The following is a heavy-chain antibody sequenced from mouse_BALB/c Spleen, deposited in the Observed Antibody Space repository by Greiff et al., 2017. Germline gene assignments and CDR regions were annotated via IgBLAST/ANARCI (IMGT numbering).Heavy chain of an antibody. Sequence: EVKLMESGGGLVKPGGSLKLSCAASGFTFSSYAMSWVRQSPEKRLEWVAEISSGGSYTYYPDTVTGRFTISRDNAKNTLYLEMSSLRSEDTAMYYCARVYGSRSYAMDYWGQGTSVTVSS. CDR1: GFTFSSYA. CDR2: ISSGGSYT. D-gene: IGHD1-1*01. CDR3: ARVYGSRSYAMDY. V-gene: IGHV5-9-4*01. J-gene: IGHJ4*01.